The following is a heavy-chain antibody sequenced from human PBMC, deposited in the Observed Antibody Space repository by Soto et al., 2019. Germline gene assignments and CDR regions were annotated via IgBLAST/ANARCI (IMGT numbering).Heavy chain of an antibody. D-gene: IGHD6-25*01. V-gene: IGHV3-23*01. Sequence: EVQLLESGGGLVQPGGSLRLSCAASGFTFSSHAMSWVRQAPGKGLEWVSGISTGGGSTDYADSVKGRFTISRDNSKNTLHLQMKSLRAEDTAVYYCARSREIIASAGSFDYWGQGTLVTVSS. CDR3: ARSREIIASAGSFDY. CDR2: ISTGGGST. J-gene: IGHJ4*02. CDR1: GFTFSSHA.